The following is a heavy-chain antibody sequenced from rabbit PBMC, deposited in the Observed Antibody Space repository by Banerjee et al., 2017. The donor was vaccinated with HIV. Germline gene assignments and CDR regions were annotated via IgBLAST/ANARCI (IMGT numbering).Heavy chain of an antibody. CDR1: GFDFSRYW. CDR3: ARDHTYGDAGYVMPLQANL. J-gene: IGHJ4*01. Sequence: QLEESGGDLVKPGASLTLTCKASGFDFSRYWICWVRQAPGKGLEWIACIYGGSGGSTYYASWAKGRFTGSKTSSTTVTLQMTSLTAADTATYFCARDHTYGDAGYVMPLQANLWGPGTLVTVS. V-gene: IGHV1S45*01. CDR2: IYGGSGGST. D-gene: IGHD6-1*01.